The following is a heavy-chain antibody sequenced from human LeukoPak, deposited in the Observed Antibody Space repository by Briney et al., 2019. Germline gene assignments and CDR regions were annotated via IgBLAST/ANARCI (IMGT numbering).Heavy chain of an antibody. CDR3: VRGGDGDRRDFDY. D-gene: IGHD5-24*01. J-gene: IGHJ4*02. Sequence: GASVKVSCKASGYTFTGYYMHWVRQAPGPGLQWMGWINPNSGDPNYALKFQDRVTMTRDTSINTAYMELNSLRSDDSAIYYCVRGGDGDRRDFDYWGQGTLVTVSS. CDR2: INPNSGDP. CDR1: GYTFTGYY. V-gene: IGHV1-2*02.